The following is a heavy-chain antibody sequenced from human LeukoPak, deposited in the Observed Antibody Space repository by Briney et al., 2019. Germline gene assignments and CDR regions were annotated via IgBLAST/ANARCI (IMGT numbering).Heavy chain of an antibody. J-gene: IGHJ6*02. Sequence: SETLSLTCIVSGGSISSYYWSWIRQPPGKGLEWIGYIYYSGSTNYNPSLKSRVTISVDTSKNQFSLKLSSVTAADTAVYYCARADYGDYGYYYYGMDVWGQGTTVTVSS. V-gene: IGHV4-59*01. CDR2: IYYSGST. CDR1: GGSISSYY. D-gene: IGHD4-17*01. CDR3: ARADYGDYGYYYYGMDV.